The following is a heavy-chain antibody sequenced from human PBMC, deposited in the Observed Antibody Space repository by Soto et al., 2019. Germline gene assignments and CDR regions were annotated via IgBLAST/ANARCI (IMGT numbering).Heavy chain of an antibody. J-gene: IGHJ3*01. Sequence: QVQLQQWGAGLLKPSETQSLTCRVYGGSFSGYSWSWIRQSPGKGLEWIAEINHSGSIYYNPSLESRVTISTDAPEKEFSLKLSSVTAADTAVYYCARNRAFDVWGQGATVTVSP. CDR2: INHSGSI. CDR1: GGSFSGYS. V-gene: IGHV4-34*01. CDR3: ARNRAFDV.